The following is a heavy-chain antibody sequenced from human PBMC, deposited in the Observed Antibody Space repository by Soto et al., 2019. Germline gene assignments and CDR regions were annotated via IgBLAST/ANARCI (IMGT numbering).Heavy chain of an antibody. V-gene: IGHV3-23*01. D-gene: IGHD2-21*02. CDR1: GFTLSSYA. J-gene: IGHJ6*02. CDR3: ARGDRGGSGSPASYCYSGWDV. CDR2: ISAGGDMT. Sequence: DVQLLESGGNLVQPGGSLRLSCSASGFTLSSYAMSWVRQAPGKGLEWVSSISAGGDMTYNSDSVKGRFTISRDNSNNAVFLEMHNLGLEDTALYYCARGDRGGSGSPASYCYSGWDVWGQGATVTVS.